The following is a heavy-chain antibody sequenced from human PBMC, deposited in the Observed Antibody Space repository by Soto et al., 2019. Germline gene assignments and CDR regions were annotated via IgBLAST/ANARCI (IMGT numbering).Heavy chain of an antibody. CDR2: MYNTGRT. V-gene: IGHV4-59*01. CDR1: GGSISSYY. J-gene: IGHJ6*02. CDR3: ARDLWGYCGTDCYPLDV. Sequence: QVQLQESGPGLVKPSETLSLTCTVSGGSISSYYWSWIRQPPGKGLEWIGYMYNTGRTVYNPSLKSRVTISVDTSKNQFSLKLNAGTAADTAVYYCARDLWGYCGTDCYPLDVWGQGTTVTVSS. D-gene: IGHD2-21*02.